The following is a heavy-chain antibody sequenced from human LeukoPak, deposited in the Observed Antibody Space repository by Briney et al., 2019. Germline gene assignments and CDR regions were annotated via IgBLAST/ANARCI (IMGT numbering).Heavy chain of an antibody. CDR1: GYTFTSYY. J-gene: IGHJ4*02. D-gene: IGHD5-24*01. Sequence: ASVKVSCKASGYTFTSYYMHWVRQAPGQGLEWMGIINPSGGSTSYAQKFQGRVTMTRDMSTSTVYMELSSLRSEDTAVYYCARVSRDGYNGGLFDYWGQGTLVTVSS. CDR2: INPSGGST. CDR3: ARVSRDGYNGGLFDY. V-gene: IGHV1-46*01.